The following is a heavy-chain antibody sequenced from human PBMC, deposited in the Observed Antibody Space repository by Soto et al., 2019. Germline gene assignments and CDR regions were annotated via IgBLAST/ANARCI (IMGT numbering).Heavy chain of an antibody. Sequence: GGSLRLSCAASGFTFSSYAMHWVRQAPGKGLEWVAVISYDGSNKYYADSVKGRFTISRDNSKNTLYLQMNSLRAEDTAVYYCAKIDYGDYVGQPFDYWGQGTLVTVSS. CDR2: ISYDGSNK. CDR3: AKIDYGDYVGQPFDY. D-gene: IGHD4-17*01. J-gene: IGHJ4*02. V-gene: IGHV3-30-3*02. CDR1: GFTFSSYA.